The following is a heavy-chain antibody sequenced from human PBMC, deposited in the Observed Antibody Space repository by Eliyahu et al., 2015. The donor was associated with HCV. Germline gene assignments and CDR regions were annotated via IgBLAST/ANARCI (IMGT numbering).Heavy chain of an antibody. CDR2: INVGNGNT. CDR1: GYTFTTYS. V-gene: IGHV1-3*01. J-gene: IGHJ5*02. CDR3: ARNWNDRIAAFDP. D-gene: IGHD1-1*01. Sequence: QVQLVQSGAEVKKPGDSVKISCKASGYTFTTYSMHWVRQAPGQRLEWMGWINVGNGNTKYLQKFQGRVTITRDTSASTAYMELSSLRSEDTAVYYCARNWNDRIAAFDPWGQGTLVTVSS.